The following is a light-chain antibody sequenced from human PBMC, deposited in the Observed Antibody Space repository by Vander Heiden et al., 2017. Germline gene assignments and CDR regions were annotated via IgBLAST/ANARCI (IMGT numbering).Light chain of an antibody. V-gene: IGLV3-1*01. J-gene: IGLJ3*02. Sequence: SYEVTQPPSVSVSPGQTASLTCSGDKLGDKYACWYQQKPGQSPVLVIHQDNKRPSGIPERFSGSTSGNTATLTISGTQPMDEADYYCQAWDNNIVVFGGGTKLTVL. CDR1: KLGDKY. CDR2: QDN. CDR3: QAWDNNIVV.